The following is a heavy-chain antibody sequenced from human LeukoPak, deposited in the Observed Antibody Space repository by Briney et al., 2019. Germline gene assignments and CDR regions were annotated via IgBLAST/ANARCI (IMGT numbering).Heavy chain of an antibody. J-gene: IGHJ4*02. CDR1: GFTFSSYA. CDR2: ISYDGSNK. Sequence: GGSLRLSCAASGFTFSSYAMHWVRQAPGKGLEWVAVISYDGSNKYYADSVKGRFTISRDNSKNTLYLQMNSLRAEDTAVYYCARASRAYGISWPPDYWGQGTLVTVSS. CDR3: ARASRAYGISWPPDY. V-gene: IGHV3-30-3*01. D-gene: IGHD6-13*01.